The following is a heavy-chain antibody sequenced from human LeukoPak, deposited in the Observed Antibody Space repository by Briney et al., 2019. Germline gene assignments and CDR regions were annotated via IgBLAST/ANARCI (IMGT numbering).Heavy chain of an antibody. CDR1: GYTFTGYY. CDR3: AKNRGGNTHYAFDY. CDR2: INPNSGGT. D-gene: IGHD3-16*01. V-gene: IGHV1-2*02. J-gene: IGHJ4*02. Sequence: ASVKVPCKASGYTFTGYYMHWVRQAPGQGLEWMGWINPNSGGTNYAQKFQGRVSVTRDTSISTVYMELSRLRYDDTAVYYCAKNRGGNTHYAFDYRGQGTLVTVSS.